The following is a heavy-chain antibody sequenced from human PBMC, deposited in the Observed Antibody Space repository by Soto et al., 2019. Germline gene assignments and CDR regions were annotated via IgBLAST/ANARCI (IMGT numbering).Heavy chain of an antibody. CDR3: TRDRALDLVDY. D-gene: IGHD3-3*01. Sequence: QVQLVQSGAEVKKPGASVKVSCKASGYTFTSYGFSWVRQAPGPGLEWMGWISGYNGNTNYARKLQGRVTMTTATSTSTAYMALRSLRSDDTAVYYCTRDRALDLVDYWCQGTLVSVSS. CDR1: GYTFTSYG. J-gene: IGHJ4*02. V-gene: IGHV1-18*01. CDR2: ISGYNGNT.